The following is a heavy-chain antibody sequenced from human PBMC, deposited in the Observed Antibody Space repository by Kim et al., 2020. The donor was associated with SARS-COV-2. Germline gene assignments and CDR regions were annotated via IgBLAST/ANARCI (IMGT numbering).Heavy chain of an antibody. CDR2: ISYDGSNK. D-gene: IGHD3-10*01. CDR3: AKDKTKITMVRGVRGGPFDY. V-gene: IGHV3-30*18. Sequence: GGSLRLSCAASGFTFSSYGMHWVRQAPGKGLEWVAVISYDGSNKYYADSVKGRFTISRDNSKNTLYLQMNSLRAEDTAVYYCAKDKTKITMVRGVRGGPFDYWGQGTLVTVSS. CDR1: GFTFSSYG. J-gene: IGHJ4*02.